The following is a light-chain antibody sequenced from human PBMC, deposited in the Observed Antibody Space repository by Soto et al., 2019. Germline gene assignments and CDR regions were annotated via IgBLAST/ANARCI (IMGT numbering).Light chain of an antibody. CDR2: DAS. V-gene: IGKV1-5*01. J-gene: IGKJ1*01. CDR3: QQYNGYSRT. Sequence: DIQMTQSPASLSASVGDRVTITCRASQSISSYLNWYQQKPGKAPKVLIWDASSLQRGVPSRFSGSGSGTEFTLTISSMQPDDFATFYCQQYNGYSRTFGQGTKVDIK. CDR1: QSISSY.